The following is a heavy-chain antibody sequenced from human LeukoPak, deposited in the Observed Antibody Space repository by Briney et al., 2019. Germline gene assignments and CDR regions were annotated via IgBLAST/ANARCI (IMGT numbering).Heavy chain of an antibody. CDR1: GYTFTGYY. D-gene: IGHD2-2*01. CDR2: INPNSGGT. Sequence: ASVKVPCKASGYTFTGYYMHWVRQAPGQGLEWMGWINPNSGGTNYAQKFQGRVTMTRDTSISTAYMELSRLRSDDTAVYYCARDPGRIVVVPAAMGIWGQGTLVTVSS. V-gene: IGHV1-2*02. J-gene: IGHJ4*02. CDR3: ARDPGRIVVVPAAMGI.